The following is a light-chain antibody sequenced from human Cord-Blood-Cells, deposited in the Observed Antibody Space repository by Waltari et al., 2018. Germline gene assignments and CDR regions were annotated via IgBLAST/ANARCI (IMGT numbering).Light chain of an antibody. Sequence: DIRMTQSPSTLSASVGDSVTITCRASQSISSWLAWYQQKPGKAPKLLIYKASSLESGVPSRFSGSGSGTEFTLTISSLQPDDFATYYCQQYNSYSTFGQGTKVEIK. CDR3: QQYNSYST. CDR1: QSISSW. CDR2: KAS. V-gene: IGKV1-5*03. J-gene: IGKJ1*01.